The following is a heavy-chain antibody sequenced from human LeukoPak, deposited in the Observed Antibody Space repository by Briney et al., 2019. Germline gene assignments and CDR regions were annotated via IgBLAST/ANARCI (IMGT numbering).Heavy chain of an antibody. J-gene: IGHJ4*02. CDR1: GFTVSGSY. CDR3: ARDRTTVTTFDY. Sequence: GGSLRLSCAASGFTVSGSYMSWVRQAPGKGLEWVSSISSSSSYIYYADSVKGRFTISRDNAKNSLYLQMNTLRAEDTAVYYCARDRTTVTTFDYWGQGTLVTVSS. D-gene: IGHD4-17*01. V-gene: IGHV3-21*01. CDR2: ISSSSSYI.